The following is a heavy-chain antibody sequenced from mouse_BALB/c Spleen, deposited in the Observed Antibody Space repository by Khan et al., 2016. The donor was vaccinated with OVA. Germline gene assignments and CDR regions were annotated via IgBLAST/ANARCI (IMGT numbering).Heavy chain of an antibody. J-gene: IGHJ4*01. CDR1: GYTFTNYG. CDR3: ARPPYFSYVMVY. CDR2: INTYTGEP. V-gene: IGHV9-3-1*01. D-gene: IGHD2-10*01. Sequence: QIQLVQSGPELKKPGETVKISCKASGYTFTNYGMYWVKQAPGKGLKWMGWINTYTGEPTHADDLKGRFAISLETSASTSFLQINNLNNEDTATFFCARPPYFSYVMVYWGQGTAVTVSS.